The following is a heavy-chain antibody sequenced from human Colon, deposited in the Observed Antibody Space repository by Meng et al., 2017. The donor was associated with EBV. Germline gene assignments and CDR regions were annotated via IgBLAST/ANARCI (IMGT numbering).Heavy chain of an antibody. D-gene: IGHD6-19*01. CDR1: GDTLPRNP. V-gene: IGHV7-4-1*02. Sequence: KQPGASGKVSCQASGDTLPRNPRNWVRQAPGKGLEWMGWISTNAGNPMYAQGFTGRFVFSVDTSVSPAYLQISSLKAEDTAVYYCGTLKYSSGFYGPAYWGQGALVTVSS. CDR2: ISTNAGNP. CDR3: GTLKYSSGFYGPAY. J-gene: IGHJ4*02.